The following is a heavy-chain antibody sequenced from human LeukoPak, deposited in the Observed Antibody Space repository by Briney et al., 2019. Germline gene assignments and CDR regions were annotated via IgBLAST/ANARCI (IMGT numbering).Heavy chain of an antibody. CDR1: GLTCSCSA. J-gene: IGHJ2*01. CDR3: AKVEGSMLRRNWYFDL. D-gene: IGHD2-8*01. CDR2: ISGSAGST. V-gene: IGHV3-23*01. Sequence: GGSLRLSCAASGLTCSCSAMSWVRQAPGKGLEWVSVISGSAGSTYYADSVKGRFTISRDNSKNTLFLRMNSLRAEDTAVYYCAKVEGSMLRRNWYFDLWGRGTVVIVSS.